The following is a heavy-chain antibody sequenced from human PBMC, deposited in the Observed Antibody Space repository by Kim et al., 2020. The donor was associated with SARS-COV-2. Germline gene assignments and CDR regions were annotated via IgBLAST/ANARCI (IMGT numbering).Heavy chain of an antibody. CDR2: ISGSGVTT. CDR3: AKDAQIWTTFDH. D-gene: IGHD3-10*01. CDR1: GFTFGSFA. Sequence: GGSLRLSCVTSGFTFGSFAMSWVRQAPGKRLEWVSAISGSGVTTYYADSVKGRFTISRDNSKNTLFLQMNSLRAEDTAIYYCAKDAQIWTTFDHWGQGTPVTVSS. V-gene: IGHV3-23*01. J-gene: IGHJ4*02.